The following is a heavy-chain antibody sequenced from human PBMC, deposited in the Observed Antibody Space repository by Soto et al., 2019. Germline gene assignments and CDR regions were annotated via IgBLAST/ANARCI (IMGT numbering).Heavy chain of an antibody. Sequence: PGGSLRLSCAASGFTFSSYSMNWVRQAPGKGLEWVSSISSSSSYIYYADSVKGRFTISRDNAKNSLYLQMNSLRAEDTAVYYCARDILSGDGSGSYPTRHFDPWGQGTLVTVSS. CDR1: GFTFSSYS. CDR3: ARDILSGDGSGSYPTRHFDP. V-gene: IGHV3-21*01. J-gene: IGHJ5*02. D-gene: IGHD3-10*01. CDR2: ISSSSSYI.